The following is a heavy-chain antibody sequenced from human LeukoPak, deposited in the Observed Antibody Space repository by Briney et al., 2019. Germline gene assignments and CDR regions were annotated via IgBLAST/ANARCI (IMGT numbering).Heavy chain of an antibody. CDR2: IIPILGIA. Sequence: SVKVSCKASGGTFSSYAISWVRQAPGQGLEWMGRIIPILGIANYAQKFQGRVTITADKSTSTAYMELSSLRSEDTAVYYCAVDREGSIAAAGMGPPFHDAFDIWGQGTMVTVSS. J-gene: IGHJ3*02. D-gene: IGHD6-13*01. CDR1: GGTFSSYA. CDR3: AVDREGSIAAAGMGPPFHDAFDI. V-gene: IGHV1-69*04.